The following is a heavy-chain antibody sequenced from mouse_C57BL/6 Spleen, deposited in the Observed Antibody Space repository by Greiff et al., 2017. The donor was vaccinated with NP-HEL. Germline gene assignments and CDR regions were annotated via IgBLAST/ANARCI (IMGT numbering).Heavy chain of an antibody. Sequence: EVKLVESGPGLVKPSQSLSLTCSVTGYSITSGYYWNWIRQFPGNKLEWMGYISYDGSNNYNPSLKNRISITRDTSTNQFFLKLNSVTTEDTATYYCARERGANLDYWGQGTTLTVSS. V-gene: IGHV3-6*01. CDR1: GYSITSGYY. CDR3: ARERGANLDY. J-gene: IGHJ2*01. D-gene: IGHD3-1*01. CDR2: ISYDGSN.